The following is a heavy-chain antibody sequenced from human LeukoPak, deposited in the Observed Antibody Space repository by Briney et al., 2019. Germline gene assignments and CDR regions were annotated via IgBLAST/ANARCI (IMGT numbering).Heavy chain of an antibody. V-gene: IGHV3-72*01. Sequence: GGSLRLSCAASGFTFSDHYMDWVRQAPGKGLEWVGRSRNKANSYTTEYAAFVKGRFTISRDDSKNSLYLQMNSLKTEDTAVYYCARSRDPYGDHGGGAFDIWGQGTMVTVSS. CDR3: ARSRDPYGDHGGGAFDI. D-gene: IGHD4-17*01. CDR1: GFTFSDHY. CDR2: SRNKANSYTT. J-gene: IGHJ3*02.